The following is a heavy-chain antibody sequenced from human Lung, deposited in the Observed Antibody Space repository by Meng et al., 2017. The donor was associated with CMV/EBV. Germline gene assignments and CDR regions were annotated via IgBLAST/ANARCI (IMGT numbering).Heavy chain of an antibody. Sequence: SXTLSLXCIVSGGVVSSANYHWNWIRQTPGKGLEWIGQTWPGRGTNYNPSLESRLAISLDTSKHQFTLQLSSVTPADTAVYYCAGLIVGNGVRGNWGQGTLVTVSS. CDR1: GGVVSSANYH. J-gene: IGHJ4*02. D-gene: IGHD1-26*01. CDR2: TWPGRGT. CDR3: AGLIVGNGVRGN. V-gene: IGHV4-61*01.